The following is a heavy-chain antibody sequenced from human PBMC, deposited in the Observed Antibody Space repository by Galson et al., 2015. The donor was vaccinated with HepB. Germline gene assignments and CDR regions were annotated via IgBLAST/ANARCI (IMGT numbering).Heavy chain of an antibody. Sequence: SLRLSCAASGFISSDYYMTWIRQAPGKGLEWVSYISNSGGYTNYADSVKGRFTISRDNAKNSLHLQMNSLRDEDTAVYYCARGSTAVDDWGQGSLVTVSS. CDR1: GFISSDYY. V-gene: IGHV3-11*06. CDR3: ARGSTAVDD. J-gene: IGHJ4*02. D-gene: IGHD1-1*01. CDR2: ISNSGGYT.